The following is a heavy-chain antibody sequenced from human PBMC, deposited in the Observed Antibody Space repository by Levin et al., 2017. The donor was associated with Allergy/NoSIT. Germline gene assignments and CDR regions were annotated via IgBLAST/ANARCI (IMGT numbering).Heavy chain of an antibody. CDR2: ISYHGSNK. Sequence: GGSLRLSCAASGFTFTNYAMHWVRQAPGKGLEWVAVISYHGSNKFYADSVKGRFTISRDNSKNTLYLQMDSLRPDDTALYSCARSGSIGRPDYYYYGIDVWGQGTTVTVSS. CDR3: ARSGSIGRPDYYYYGIDV. V-gene: IGHV3-30-3*01. J-gene: IGHJ6*02. D-gene: IGHD1-14*01. CDR1: GFTFTNYA.